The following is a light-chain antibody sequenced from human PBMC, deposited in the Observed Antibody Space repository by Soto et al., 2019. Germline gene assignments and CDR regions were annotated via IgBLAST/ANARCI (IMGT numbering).Light chain of an antibody. J-gene: IGKJ5*01. Sequence: EIVLTHTPVSLSLSQIYIGTLSFRSISIITNDYVAWYLQKPGQAPRLVIFDASNRANGVQARFGGSGSGTDFTLTINSLEPEDFAVYYFQQRNVGTPIKFGEGTRLEIK. V-gene: IGKV3-11*01. CDR3: QQRNVGTPIK. CDR2: DAS. CDR1: SIITND.